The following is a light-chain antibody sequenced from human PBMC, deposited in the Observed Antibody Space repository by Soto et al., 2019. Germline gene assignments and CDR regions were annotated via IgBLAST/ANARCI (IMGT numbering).Light chain of an antibody. Sequence: VLTQSPSASGTPGQRVIISCSGSSSNIGTNYVYWYQQLPGTAPKVLIYGNDKRPSGVPNRFSGSKSGTSASLAISGLRSEDEADYYCAAWDDSLSGPLFGGGTKVTVL. J-gene: IGLJ2*01. CDR1: SSNIGTNY. CDR3: AAWDDSLSGPL. CDR2: GND. V-gene: IGLV1-47*01.